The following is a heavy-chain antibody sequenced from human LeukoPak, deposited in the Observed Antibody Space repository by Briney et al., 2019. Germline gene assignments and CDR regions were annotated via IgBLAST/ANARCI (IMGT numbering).Heavy chain of an antibody. CDR3: ARRVGYCSGGSCPKDY. Sequence: ASVKVSCKASGYSFTGYYVHWVRQAPGQGLEWMGWINPDSGGTKYAQKFQGGVTMTTDTSTSTAYMELRSLRSDDTAVYYCARRVGYCSGGSCPKDYWGQGTLVTVSS. CDR2: INPDSGGT. J-gene: IGHJ4*02. CDR1: GYSFTGYY. D-gene: IGHD2-15*01. V-gene: IGHV1-2*02.